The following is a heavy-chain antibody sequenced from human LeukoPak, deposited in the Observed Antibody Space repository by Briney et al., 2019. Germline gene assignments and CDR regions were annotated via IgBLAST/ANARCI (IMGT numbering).Heavy chain of an antibody. D-gene: IGHD3-10*01. CDR3: ARGVRGAPDAFDI. V-gene: IGHV4-59*01. CDR1: GGSISSYY. Sequence: SETLSLTCTVSGGSISSYYWSWIRQPPGKGLEWIGYIYYSGSTNYNPSLKSRVTISVDASKNQFSLKLSSVTAADTAVYYCARGVRGAPDAFDIWGQGTMVTVSS. CDR2: IYYSGST. J-gene: IGHJ3*02.